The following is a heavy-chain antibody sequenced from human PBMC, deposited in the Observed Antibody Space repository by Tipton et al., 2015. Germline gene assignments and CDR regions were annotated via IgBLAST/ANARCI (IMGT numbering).Heavy chain of an antibody. Sequence: GSLRLSCAASGFSFSNYAMSWVRQAPGKGLEWVSHIGDTGGVTFYADSVKGRFHIYTDNSKNTLYLQMTSLRADDTAVYYCAKDEAATTPGFFDYWGQGSLVSVSS. CDR3: AKDEAATTPGFFDY. V-gene: IGHV3-23*01. CDR2: IGDTGGVT. D-gene: IGHD1-1*01. J-gene: IGHJ4*02. CDR1: GFSFSNYA.